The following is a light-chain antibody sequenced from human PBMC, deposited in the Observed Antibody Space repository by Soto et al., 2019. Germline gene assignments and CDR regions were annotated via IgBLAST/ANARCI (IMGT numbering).Light chain of an antibody. CDR1: QDISNY. J-gene: IGKJ4*01. Sequence: DIQMTQSPSSLSASVGDRVTITCQASQDISNYLNWYQQKPGKAPKLLIYDASNLETGVPSRFSGSGSGTDFTFTISSLQPEDIATYYCQQYDNLPPEVSPLKLTFGGGTKVEIK. CDR3: QQYDNLPPEVSPLKLT. V-gene: IGKV1-33*01. CDR2: DAS.